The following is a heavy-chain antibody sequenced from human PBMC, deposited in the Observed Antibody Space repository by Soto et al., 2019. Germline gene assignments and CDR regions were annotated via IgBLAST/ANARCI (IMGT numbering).Heavy chain of an antibody. D-gene: IGHD4-17*01. Sequence: GGSLRLSCEASGFTFSTYAMTWVRQAPGKGLEWVSSVRDSGANTYYAESVKGRFTVSRDNSKSTVYLQMSSLRGNDTALYFCARSRRTYGDYYDLWGQGTVVTVSS. V-gene: IGHV3-23*01. CDR3: ARSRRTYGDYYDL. CDR1: GFTFSTYA. CDR2: VRDSGANT. J-gene: IGHJ4*02.